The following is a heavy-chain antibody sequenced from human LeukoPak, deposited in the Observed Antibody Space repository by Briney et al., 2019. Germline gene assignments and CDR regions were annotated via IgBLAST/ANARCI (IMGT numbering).Heavy chain of an antibody. D-gene: IGHD6-19*01. CDR1: GYSIGSGYY. CDR2: FYHSGST. J-gene: IGHJ4*02. V-gene: IGHV4-38-2*02. Sequence: SETLSLTCTVSGYSIGSGYYWGWIRQPPGKGLEWIGTFYHSGSTYYNPSLKSRATISVDTSQNQFSLKLTSVSAADTAVYYCAREPGYSSGSVDWGQGTLVTVPS. CDR3: AREPGYSSGSVD.